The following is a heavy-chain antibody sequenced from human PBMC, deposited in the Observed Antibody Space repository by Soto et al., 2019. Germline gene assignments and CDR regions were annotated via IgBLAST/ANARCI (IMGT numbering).Heavy chain of an antibody. Sequence: GGSLRLSCAASGFTFSSYAMSWVRQAPGKGLEWVSAISGSGGSTYYADSVKGRFTISRDNSKNTLYLQMNSLRAEDTAVYYCAKVRSPRNIVATPDDYWGQGTLVTVSS. V-gene: IGHV3-23*01. J-gene: IGHJ4*02. CDR2: ISGSGGST. CDR3: AKVRSPRNIVATPDDY. CDR1: GFTFSSYA. D-gene: IGHD5-12*01.